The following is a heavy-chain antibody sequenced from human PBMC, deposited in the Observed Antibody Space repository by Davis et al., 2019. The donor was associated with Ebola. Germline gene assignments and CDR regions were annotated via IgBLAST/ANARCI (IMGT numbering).Heavy chain of an antibody. CDR3: ARDPAYGGSSDY. J-gene: IGHJ4*02. CDR1: GFTFSSYS. Sequence: PGGSLRLSCAASGFTFSSYSMNWVRQAPGKGLEWVSSISSSSSYIYYADSVKGRFTISRDNAKNSLYLQMNSLRAEDTAVYYCARDPAYGGSSDYWGQGTLVTVSS. D-gene: IGHD4-23*01. V-gene: IGHV3-21*01. CDR2: ISSSSSYI.